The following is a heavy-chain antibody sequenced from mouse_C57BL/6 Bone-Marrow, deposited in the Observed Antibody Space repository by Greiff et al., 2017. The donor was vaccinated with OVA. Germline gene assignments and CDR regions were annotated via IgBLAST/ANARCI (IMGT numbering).Heavy chain of an antibody. CDR3: TTDDYDGD. CDR1: GFNIKDDY. J-gene: IGHJ2*01. Sequence: VQLQQSGAELVRPGASVKLSCTASGFNIKDDYMHWVKQRPEPGLEWIGWLAPENGDTEYASKFQGKATITADTSSNTAYLQLSSLTSEDTAVYYCTTDDYDGDWGQGTTLTVAS. V-gene: IGHV14-4*01. CDR2: LAPENGDT. D-gene: IGHD2-4*01.